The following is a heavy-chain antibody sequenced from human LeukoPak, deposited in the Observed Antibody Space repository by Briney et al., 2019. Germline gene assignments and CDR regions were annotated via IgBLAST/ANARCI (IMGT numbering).Heavy chain of an antibody. CDR2: VSAYNGVT. CDR1: GYTFTSYA. J-gene: IGHJ6*02. Sequence: ASVRVSCKASGYTFTSYAVSWLRQAPGQGLEWTGWVSAYNGVTNYAQKFQGRVTMTTDTSTTTGYMELRSLRSDDTAVYYCARDQLRYYGSGSYYSDMDVWGQGTTVTVSS. CDR3: ARDQLRYYGSGSYYSDMDV. D-gene: IGHD3-10*01. V-gene: IGHV1-18*01.